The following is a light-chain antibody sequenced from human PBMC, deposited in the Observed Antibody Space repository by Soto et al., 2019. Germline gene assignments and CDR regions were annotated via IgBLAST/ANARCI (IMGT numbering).Light chain of an antibody. V-gene: IGKV3-15*01. CDR3: QQYNNWPRT. J-gene: IGKJ1*01. Sequence: EIVMTQSPATLSVSPGEKATLSCRASQSVSSDLAWFQQKPGQAPRLLIFAASTRATGIPARFSGSGSGTEFTLTISSLQSEYFAVYYCQQYNNWPRTFGQGTKVDIK. CDR1: QSVSSD. CDR2: AAS.